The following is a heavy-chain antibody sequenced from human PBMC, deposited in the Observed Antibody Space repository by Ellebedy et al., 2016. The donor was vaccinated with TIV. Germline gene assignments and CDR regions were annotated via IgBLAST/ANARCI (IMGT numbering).Heavy chain of an antibody. Sequence: GESLKISCPASGFTFRSYEMSWVRQAPGKGLEWVLYISSSGGPIYSADSVKGRFAISRDNAKNSLYLQMNSLRAEDTALYYCARDRGGSYFDYWGQGALVTVSS. V-gene: IGHV3-48*03. J-gene: IGHJ4*02. CDR2: ISSSGGPI. CDR1: GFTFRSYE. CDR3: ARDRGGSYFDY. D-gene: IGHD1-26*01.